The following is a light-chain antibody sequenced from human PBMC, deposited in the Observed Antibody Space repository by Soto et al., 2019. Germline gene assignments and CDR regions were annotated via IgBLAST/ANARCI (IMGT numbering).Light chain of an antibody. V-gene: IGLV1-40*01. CDR2: GNS. Sequence: QSVLTQPPSVSGAQGQRVTISCTGSSSNIGAGYNVHWYQQLPGTAPKLLIYGNSNRPSGVPDRFSGSKSGTSASLAITGLHAEDEADYYYQSYDSSLSGFVVFGGGTKLTVL. CDR3: QSYDSSLSGFVV. J-gene: IGLJ2*01. CDR1: SSNIGAGYN.